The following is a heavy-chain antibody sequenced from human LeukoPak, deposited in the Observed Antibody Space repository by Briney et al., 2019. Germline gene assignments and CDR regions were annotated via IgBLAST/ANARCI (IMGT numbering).Heavy chain of an antibody. J-gene: IGHJ4*02. Sequence: GGSLRLSCTTSGFTFTTYGMAWVRQAPGKGLEWVSSISGSGANTNYADSVKGRLTISRDSSNNTLYLHIDSLRAEDTAVYFCAKRGGYDYGSHFDSWGQGTLVTVSS. V-gene: IGHV3-23*01. CDR1: GFTFTTYG. D-gene: IGHD5-18*01. CDR2: ISGSGANT. CDR3: AKRGGYDYGSHFDS.